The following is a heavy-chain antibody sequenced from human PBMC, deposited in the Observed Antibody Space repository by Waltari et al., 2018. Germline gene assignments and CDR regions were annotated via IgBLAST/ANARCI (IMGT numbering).Heavy chain of an antibody. CDR3: VTNSMQWLVRSYFDY. CDR2: IYHSGST. CDR1: GYSISSGYY. J-gene: IGHJ4*02. D-gene: IGHD6-19*01. V-gene: IGHV4-38-2*01. Sequence: QVQLQESGPGLVKPSETLSLTCAVSGYSISSGYYWGWIRQPPGKGLEWIGSIYHSGSTYYNPSLKSRVTISVDTSKNQFSLKLSSVTAADTAVYYCVTNSMQWLVRSYFDYWGQGTLVTVSS.